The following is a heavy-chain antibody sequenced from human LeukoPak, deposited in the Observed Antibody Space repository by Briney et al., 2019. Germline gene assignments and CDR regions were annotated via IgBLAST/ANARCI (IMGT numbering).Heavy chain of an antibody. Sequence: ASVKVSCKASGYTFTGYYMHWVRQAPGQGLEWMGRIHPNSGGTNYAQKFQGRVTMTRDTSIGTAYMELSSLRSDDTAVYYCARDLDSSASLEDWGQGTLVTVSS. CDR2: IHPNSGGT. J-gene: IGHJ4*02. CDR3: ARDLDSSASLED. D-gene: IGHD3-22*01. V-gene: IGHV1-2*02. CDR1: GYTFTGYY.